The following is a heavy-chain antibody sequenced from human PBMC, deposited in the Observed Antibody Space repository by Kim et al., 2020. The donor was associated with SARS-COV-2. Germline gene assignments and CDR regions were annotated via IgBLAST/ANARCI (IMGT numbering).Heavy chain of an antibody. Sequence: SETLSLTCTVSGGSISSGGYYWSWIRQHPGKGLEWIGYIYYSGSTYYNPSLKSRVTISVDTSKNQFSLKLSSVTAADTAVYYCARATFYDFWSGNAFDIWCQWTMVTVSS. CDR2: IYYSGST. V-gene: IGHV4-31*03. CDR3: ARATFYDFWSGNAFDI. J-gene: IGHJ3*02. CDR1: GGSISSGGYY. D-gene: IGHD3-3*01.